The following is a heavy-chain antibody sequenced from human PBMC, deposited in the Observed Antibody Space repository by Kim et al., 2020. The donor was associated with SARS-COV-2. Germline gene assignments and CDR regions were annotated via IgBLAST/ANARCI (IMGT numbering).Heavy chain of an antibody. J-gene: IGHJ4*02. CDR3: ARDPPFDRGTSCPDY. D-gene: IGHD2-2*01. Sequence: DSVKGRFTISRDNAKNSLYLQMNRLRAEEPAVYYCARDPPFDRGTSCPDYWGQGTLVTVSS. V-gene: IGHV3-7*03.